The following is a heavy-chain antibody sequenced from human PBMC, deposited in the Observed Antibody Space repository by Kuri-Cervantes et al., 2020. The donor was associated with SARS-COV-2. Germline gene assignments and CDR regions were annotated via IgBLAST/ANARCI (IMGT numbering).Heavy chain of an antibody. V-gene: IGHV5-51*01. CDR1: GYSLTSYW. CDR3: ARQPFYGGNPNDAFDI. D-gene: IGHD4-23*01. Sequence: KVSCKGSGYSLTSYWIGWVRQMPGKGLEWMGIIYPGDSDTRYSPSFQGQVTISADKSISTAYLQWSSLKASDTAMYYCARQPFYGGNPNDAFDIWGQGTMVTVSS. CDR2: IYPGDSDT. J-gene: IGHJ3*02.